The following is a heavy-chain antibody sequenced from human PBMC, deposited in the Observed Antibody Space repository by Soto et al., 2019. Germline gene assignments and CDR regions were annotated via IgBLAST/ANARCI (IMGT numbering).Heavy chain of an antibody. CDR2: ISGSGGST. J-gene: IGHJ6*02. Sequence: VGSLRLSCAASGFTFSSYAMSWVRQAPGKGLEWVSAISGSGGSTYYADSVKGRFTISRANSKNTLYLQMNSLRAEDTAVDYCAKDLKAVDTAMGWGDYYYGMEGWGQGTTVTVSS. CDR1: GFTFSSYA. CDR3: AKDLKAVDTAMGWGDYYYGMEG. D-gene: IGHD5-18*01. V-gene: IGHV3-23*01.